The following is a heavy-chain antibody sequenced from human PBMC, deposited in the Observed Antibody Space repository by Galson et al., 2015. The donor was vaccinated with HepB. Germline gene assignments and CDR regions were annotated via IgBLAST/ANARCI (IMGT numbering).Heavy chain of an antibody. Sequence: SVKVSCKASGYTFTSYGFSWVRQAPGQGLEWMGWISTYNGHTDYAQKFQGRVTMTTDTSTSTAYMELRSLRSDDTAVYYCARDLLTAAADSWGRGTLVTVSS. CDR1: GYTFTSYG. J-gene: IGHJ4*02. CDR3: ARDLLTAAADS. D-gene: IGHD6-13*01. V-gene: IGHV1-18*04. CDR2: ISTYNGHT.